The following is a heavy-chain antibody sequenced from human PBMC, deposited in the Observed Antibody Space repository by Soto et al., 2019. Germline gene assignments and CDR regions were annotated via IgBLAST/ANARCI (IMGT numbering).Heavy chain of an antibody. Sequence: GGSLRLSCTASGFTFSSYGMHWVRQAPGEGLEWVAVIWYDGSEKYYADSVKGRFTISRDNSKNTLYLQMNSLRAEDTAVYYCARGTGHNYYYMDVWGKGTTVTVSS. J-gene: IGHJ6*03. CDR1: GFTFSSYG. V-gene: IGHV3-33*01. CDR2: IWYDGSEK. D-gene: IGHD3-10*01. CDR3: ARGTGHNYYYMDV.